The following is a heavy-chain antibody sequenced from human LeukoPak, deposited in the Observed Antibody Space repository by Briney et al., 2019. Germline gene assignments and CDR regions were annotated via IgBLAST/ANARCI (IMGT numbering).Heavy chain of an antibody. CDR2: ISGSGSST. CDR3: ARDHQVIVVVPAVFGVDV. CDR1: GFTFSSYA. J-gene: IGHJ6*02. Sequence: PGGSLRLSCAASGFTFSSYAMSWVRQAPGKGLEWVSTISGSGSSTYYADSVKGRFTVSRDNSKNTMYLQMNSLRAEDTAVYYCARDHQVIVVVPAVFGVDVWGQGTTVTVSS. V-gene: IGHV3-23*01. D-gene: IGHD2-2*01.